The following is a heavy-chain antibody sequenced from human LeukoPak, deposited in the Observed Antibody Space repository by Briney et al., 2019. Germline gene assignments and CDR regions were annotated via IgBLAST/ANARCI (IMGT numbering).Heavy chain of an antibody. CDR1: GGSISSYY. CDR2: IYYSGST. J-gene: IGHJ4*02. D-gene: IGHD3-3*01. CDR3: ARARAVFGVVTPDY. V-gene: IGHV4-59*01. Sequence: PSETLSLTCTVSGGSISSYYWSWIRQPPGKGLEWIRYIYYSGSTNYNPSLKSRVTISVDTSKNQFSLKLSSVTAADTAVYYCARARAVFGVVTPDYWGQGTLVTVSS.